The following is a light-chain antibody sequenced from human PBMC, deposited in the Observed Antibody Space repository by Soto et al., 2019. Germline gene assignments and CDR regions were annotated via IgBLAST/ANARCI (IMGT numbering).Light chain of an antibody. V-gene: IGKV4-1*01. Sequence: DIVMTQSPGSLAVSLGERATFNCKSSRSILDSSINQNRLAWYQQRPGQPPKLLIFWASTRESGVPDRFSGSGSGIHFTLTISSLQAEDVAVYYCQQYYTLPFTFGPGSKVDIK. J-gene: IGKJ3*01. CDR2: WAS. CDR1: RSILDSSINQNR. CDR3: QQYYTLPFT.